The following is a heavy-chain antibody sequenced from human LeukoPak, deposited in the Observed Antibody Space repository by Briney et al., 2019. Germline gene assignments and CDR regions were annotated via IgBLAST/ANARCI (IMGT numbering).Heavy chain of an antibody. CDR1: GFTFSSYW. V-gene: IGHV3-7*01. Sequence: PGGSLRLSCAASGFTFSSYWMSWVRQAPGKGLEWVANIKQDGSEKYYVDSVKGRFTISRDNAKNSLYLQMNSLRAEDTAVYYCARVRSQSITIFGVVILGHGAFDIWGQGTMVTVSS. CDR2: IKQDGSEK. CDR3: ARVRSQSITIFGVVILGHGAFDI. D-gene: IGHD3-3*01. J-gene: IGHJ3*02.